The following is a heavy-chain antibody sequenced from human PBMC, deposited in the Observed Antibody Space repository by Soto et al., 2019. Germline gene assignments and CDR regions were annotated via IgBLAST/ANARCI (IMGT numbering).Heavy chain of an antibody. D-gene: IGHD6-13*01. CDR2: INPSGGST. V-gene: IGHV1-46*01. CDR3: ARERSSSHYGMDV. Sequence: QVQLVQSGAEVKKPGASVKVSCKASGYTFTSYYMHWVRQAPGQGLEWMGIINPSGGSTSYAQKFQGRVXXTXDXCTSTVYMELSSLRSEDTAVYYCARERSSSHYGMDVWGQGTTVTVSS. CDR1: GYTFTSYY. J-gene: IGHJ6*02.